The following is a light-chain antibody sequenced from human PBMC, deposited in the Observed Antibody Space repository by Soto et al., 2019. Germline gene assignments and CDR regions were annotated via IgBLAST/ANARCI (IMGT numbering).Light chain of an antibody. V-gene: IGLV2-11*01. Sequence: QSALTQPRSVSGSPGQSVTISCTGTGSDVGRYDFVSWYQHHPGKAPRLIIYEVVQRPSGVPDRFSGSKSGNTASLTVSGLQAADEADYFCKSYAGSNTYVFGSGTKLTVL. CDR1: GSDVGRYDF. CDR3: KSYAGSNTYV. CDR2: EVV. J-gene: IGLJ1*01.